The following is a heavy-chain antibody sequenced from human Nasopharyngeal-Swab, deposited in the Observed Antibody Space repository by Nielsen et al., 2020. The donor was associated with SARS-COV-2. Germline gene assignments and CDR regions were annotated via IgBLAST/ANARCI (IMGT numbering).Heavy chain of an antibody. J-gene: IGHJ4*02. CDR3: ARDEVQQGTTTVGYLDY. Sequence: GESLKISCAASGFTFRSHDMYWVRQAPGKGLEWVSVTEIGGTTHYADSVKGRFSISRDNPKNTLYLQMNSLTTDDTAVYYCARDEVQQGTTTVGYLDYWGQGTLVTVSP. CDR2: TEIGGTT. D-gene: IGHD4-23*01. V-gene: IGHV3-66*02. CDR1: GFTFRSHD.